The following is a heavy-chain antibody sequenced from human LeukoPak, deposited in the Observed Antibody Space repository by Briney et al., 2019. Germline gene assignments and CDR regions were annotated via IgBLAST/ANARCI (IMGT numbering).Heavy chain of an antibody. CDR2: IKQDGSER. D-gene: IGHD5-24*01. V-gene: IGHV3-7*01. CDR1: GFTFSSYW. Sequence: GGSLRLSCAASGFTFSSYWMSWVRQAPGKGLEWVANIKQDGSERYYVDSVKGRFTLSRDNAKNSLYLQMNSLRAEDTAVYYCARTPPNYSGDASDIWGQGTMATVSS. CDR3: ARTPPNYSGDASDI. J-gene: IGHJ3*02.